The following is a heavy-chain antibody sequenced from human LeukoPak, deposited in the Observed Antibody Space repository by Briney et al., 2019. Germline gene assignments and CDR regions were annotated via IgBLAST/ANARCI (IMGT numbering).Heavy chain of an antibody. V-gene: IGHV4-38-2*01. Sequence: SETLSLTCAVSGYSISSGYYWGWIRPPPGKGLEWIGSIYHSGGTYYNPSLKSRVTISVDTSKNQFSLKLSSVTAADTAVYYCARSPSPFITIFGVVTKLYYFDYWGQGTLVTVSS. CDR3: ARSPSPFITIFGVVTKLYYFDY. D-gene: IGHD3-3*01. CDR1: GYSISSGYY. J-gene: IGHJ4*02. CDR2: IYHSGGT.